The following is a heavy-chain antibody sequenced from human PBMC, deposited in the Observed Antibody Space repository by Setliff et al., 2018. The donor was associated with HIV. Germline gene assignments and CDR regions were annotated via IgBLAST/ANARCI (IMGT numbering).Heavy chain of an antibody. Sequence: PGESLKISCKASGYNFISYYIGWVRQMPGIGLEWMGIIYPGDSDTRYGPSFEGQVTISADWSITTAFLQWNSLKASDTAMYYCARGYYDSSGYYPWLLWGQGTLVTVSS. CDR1: GYNFISYY. D-gene: IGHD3-22*01. V-gene: IGHV5-51*01. CDR2: IYPGDSDT. CDR3: ARGYYDSSGYYPWLL. J-gene: IGHJ4*02.